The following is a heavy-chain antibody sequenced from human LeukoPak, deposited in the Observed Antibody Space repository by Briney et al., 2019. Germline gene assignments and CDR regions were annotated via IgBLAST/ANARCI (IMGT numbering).Heavy chain of an antibody. CDR3: TRSNNIVGATYFDY. V-gene: IGHV3-64*02. CDR2: ISSNGGST. J-gene: IGHJ4*02. CDR1: GFXFSTYA. Sequence: GGSLRLSCAASGFXFSTYAIHWVRQGPGKGREYISSISSNGGSTYYADSVKGRFTISRDNSKNTLFLQMGSQRAEDMAVYYCTRSNNIVGATYFDYWGQGTLVTVSS. D-gene: IGHD1-26*01.